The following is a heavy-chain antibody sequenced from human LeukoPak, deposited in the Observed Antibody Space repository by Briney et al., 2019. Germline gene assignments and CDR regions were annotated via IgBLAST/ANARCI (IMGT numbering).Heavy chain of an antibody. CDR1: GYTFTSYD. D-gene: IGHD3-3*01. V-gene: IGHV1-8*03. CDR2: MNPNSGNT. J-gene: IGHJ4*02. CDR3: ARGHYDFWSGYYRVLDY. Sequence: ASVKVSCKASGYTFTSYDINWVRQATGQGLEWMGWMNPNSGNTGYAQKFQGRVTITRNTSISTAYMELSSLRSEDTAVYYCARGHYDFWSGYYRVLDYWGQGTLVTVSS.